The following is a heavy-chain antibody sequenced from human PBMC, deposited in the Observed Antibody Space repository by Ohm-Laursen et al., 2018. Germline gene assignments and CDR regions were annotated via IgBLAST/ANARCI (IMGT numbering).Heavy chain of an antibody. CDR2: ISSSGSTI. J-gene: IGHJ6*02. V-gene: IGHV3-48*03. CDR1: GFTFSSYE. CDR3: ARDYYYYGMDV. Sequence: SLRLSCSASGFTFSSYEMNWVRQAPGKGLEWVSYISSSGSTIYYADSVKGRFTISRDNAKNSLYLQMNSLRAEDTAVYYCARDYYYYGMDVWGQGTTVTVSS.